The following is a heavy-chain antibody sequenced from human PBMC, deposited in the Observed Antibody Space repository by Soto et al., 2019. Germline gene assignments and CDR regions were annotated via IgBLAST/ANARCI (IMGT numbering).Heavy chain of an antibody. CDR3: ARGPIGDASMVTNYFDY. D-gene: IGHD5-18*01. V-gene: IGHV3-30-3*01. J-gene: IGHJ4*02. Sequence: QVQLVESGGGVVQPGRSLRLSCAASGFTYSNYAIHWVRQAPGKGLEWVAVLSYDGNNIHYADSVKGRFTVSRDNSKYTLFLQMNRLRAEDTALYYCARGPIGDASMVTNYFDYWGQGTLVTVSS. CDR1: GFTYSNYA. CDR2: LSYDGNNI.